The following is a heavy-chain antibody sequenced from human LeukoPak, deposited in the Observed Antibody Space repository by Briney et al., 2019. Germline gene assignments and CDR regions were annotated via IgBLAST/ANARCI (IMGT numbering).Heavy chain of an antibody. D-gene: IGHD5-18*01. CDR2: VNHSGST. V-gene: IGHV4-39*07. Sequence: SETLSLTCTVSGGSISSSSYYWGWIRQPPGKGLEWTGEVNHSGSTNYNPSLKSRVTISVDTSKNQFSLKLNSVTAADTAVYYCARGRGKNSYGYRYYYYMDVWGKGTTVTVSS. CDR3: ARGRGKNSYGYRYYYYMDV. CDR1: GGSISSSSYY. J-gene: IGHJ6*03.